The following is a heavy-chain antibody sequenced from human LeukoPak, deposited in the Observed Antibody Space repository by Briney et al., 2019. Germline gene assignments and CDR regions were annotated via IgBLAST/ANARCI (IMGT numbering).Heavy chain of an antibody. Sequence: GGSLRLSCAASGFTFSSYAMSWVRQAPGKGLEWVAVISGRGGSTYYADSVKGRFTISRDNSKNTLFLQMNSLRAEDTALYYCAKDAITYCGGDCYRFDYWGQGTLVTVSS. V-gene: IGHV3-23*01. CDR2: ISGRGGST. CDR1: GFTFSSYA. J-gene: IGHJ4*02. CDR3: AKDAITYCGGDCYRFDY. D-gene: IGHD2-21*02.